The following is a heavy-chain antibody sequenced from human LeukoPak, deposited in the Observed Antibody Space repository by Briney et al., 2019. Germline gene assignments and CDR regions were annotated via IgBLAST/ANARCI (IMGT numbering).Heavy chain of an antibody. CDR2: IYYSGST. D-gene: IGHD3-9*01. V-gene: IGHV4-59*01. Sequence: PSETLSLTCTVSGGSISSYYWTWIRQPPGKGLEWIGYIYYSGSTNYNPSLKSRVTISVDTSNNQFSLKLSSVTAADTAVYYCARDGAVDILTGYGAFDMWGQGTMVTVSS. CDR3: ARDGAVDILTGYGAFDM. J-gene: IGHJ3*02. CDR1: GGSISSYY.